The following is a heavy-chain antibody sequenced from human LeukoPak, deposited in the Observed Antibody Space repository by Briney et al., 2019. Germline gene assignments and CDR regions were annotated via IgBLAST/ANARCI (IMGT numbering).Heavy chain of an antibody. CDR3: ARGTRDSSSWYRY. CDR2: IIPIFGTA. J-gene: IGHJ4*02. V-gene: IGHV1-69*13. Sequence: SVKVSCTASGGTFSSYAISWVRQAPGQGLEWMGGIIPIFGTANYAQKFQGRVTITADESTSTAYVELSSLRSEDTAVYYCARGTRDSSSWYRYWGQGTLVTVSS. CDR1: GGTFSSYA. D-gene: IGHD6-13*01.